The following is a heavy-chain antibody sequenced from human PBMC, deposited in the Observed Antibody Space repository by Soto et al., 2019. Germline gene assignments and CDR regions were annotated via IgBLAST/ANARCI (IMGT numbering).Heavy chain of an antibody. CDR3: ARTYYYDSSGYHNWFDP. D-gene: IGHD3-22*01. Sequence: ASVKVSCKASGYTFTSYGISWVRQAPGQGLEWMGWISAYNGNTNCAQKLQGRVTMTTDTSTSTAYMELRSLRSDDTAVYYCARTYYYDSSGYHNWFDPWGQGTLVTVSS. J-gene: IGHJ5*02. CDR1: GYTFTSYG. CDR2: ISAYNGNT. V-gene: IGHV1-18*01.